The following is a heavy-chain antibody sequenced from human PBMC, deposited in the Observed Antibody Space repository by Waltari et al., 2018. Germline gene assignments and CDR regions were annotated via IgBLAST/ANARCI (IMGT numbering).Heavy chain of an antibody. J-gene: IGHJ5*02. CDR1: GFTFSSYD. CDR3: ARDDSLGYYYNWNYGLFDP. Sequence: EVQLVESGGGLIQPGGSLRLSCVASGFTFSSYDMNWVRQAPGKGLEWVSYISSSSTTIFYADSVKGRFTISRDNAKNSLHLQMNSLTAEDTALYYCARDDSLGYYYNWNYGLFDPWGQGTLVTVSS. D-gene: IGHD1-7*01. V-gene: IGHV3-48*04. CDR2: ISSSSTTI.